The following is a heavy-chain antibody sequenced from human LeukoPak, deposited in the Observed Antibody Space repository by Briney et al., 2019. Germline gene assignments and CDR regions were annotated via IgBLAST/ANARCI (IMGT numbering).Heavy chain of an antibody. Sequence: GGSLRLSCAASGFTFSTYGMHWVRQAPGKGLEWVAIFSYDESNKYYADSVQGRFTISRDNSKNTLFLQMNSLRAEDTAVYYCAKGGGYGSGTYSEDWGQGIPVTVSS. D-gene: IGHD3-10*01. V-gene: IGHV3-30*18. CDR3: AKGGGYGSGTYSED. CDR1: GFTFSTYG. J-gene: IGHJ4*02. CDR2: FSYDESNK.